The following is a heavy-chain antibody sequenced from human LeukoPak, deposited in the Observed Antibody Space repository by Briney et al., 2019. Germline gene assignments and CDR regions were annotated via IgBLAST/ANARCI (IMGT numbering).Heavy chain of an antibody. CDR3: ARDGVTGGGSSGWYTY. Sequence: GGSLRLSCAASGFTFSSYSMNWVRRAPGKGMEWVSSISSSSSYIYYADSVKGRFTSSRDNAKNSLDLQMNILRAEDTAVYYCARDGVTGGGSSGWYTYWGQGTLVTVSS. D-gene: IGHD6-19*01. V-gene: IGHV3-21*01. CDR1: GFTFSSYS. CDR2: ISSSSSYI. J-gene: IGHJ4*02.